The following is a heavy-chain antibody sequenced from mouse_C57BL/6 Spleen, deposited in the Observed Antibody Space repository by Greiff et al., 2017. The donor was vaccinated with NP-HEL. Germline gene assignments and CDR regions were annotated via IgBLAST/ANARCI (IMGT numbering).Heavy chain of an antibody. D-gene: IGHD2-2*01. J-gene: IGHJ3*01. Sequence: QVQLQQPGAELVKPGASVKLSCKASGYTFTSYWMQWVKQRPGQGLEWIGEIDPSDSYTNYNQKFKGKATLTVDTSSSTAYMQLSSLTSEDSAVYYCARSYGYDSGGFAYWGQGTLVTVSA. CDR2: IDPSDSYT. CDR1: GYTFTSYW. V-gene: IGHV1-50*01. CDR3: ARSYGYDSGGFAY.